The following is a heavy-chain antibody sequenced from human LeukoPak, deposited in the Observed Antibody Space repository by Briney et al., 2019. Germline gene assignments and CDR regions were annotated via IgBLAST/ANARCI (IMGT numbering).Heavy chain of an antibody. CDR1: GGSFSGYY. J-gene: IGHJ4*02. D-gene: IGHD2-2*01. CDR3: ARGREDIVVVPAAIGPDY. V-gene: IGHV4-34*01. CDR2: INHSGST. Sequence: PSETLSLTCAVYGGSFSGYYWSWIRQPPXXXXEWIGEINHSGSTNYNPSLKSRVTISVDTSKNQFSLKLSSVTAADTAVYYCARGREDIVVVPAAIGPDYWGQGTLVTVSS.